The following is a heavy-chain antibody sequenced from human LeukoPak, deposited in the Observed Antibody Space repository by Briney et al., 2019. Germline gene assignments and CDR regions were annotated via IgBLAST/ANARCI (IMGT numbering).Heavy chain of an antibody. CDR1: GFTFSLYA. V-gene: IGHV3-23*01. D-gene: IGHD7-27*01. Sequence: GGSLRLSCVASGFTFSLYAMTWVRQAPGKGLDWVSSISGSGASTYYTDSVKGRFTISRANSKNTLFLQMNSLRAEDTAVYYCAKDGGLWVSAHWGDSWGRGTLVTVSS. J-gene: IGHJ4*02. CDR2: ISGSGAST. CDR3: AKDGGLWVSAHWGDS.